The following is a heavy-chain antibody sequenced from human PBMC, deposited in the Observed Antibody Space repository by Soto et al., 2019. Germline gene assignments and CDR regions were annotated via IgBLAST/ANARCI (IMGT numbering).Heavy chain of an antibody. V-gene: IGHV1-69*01. CDR3: ASGIQLWLRRINNGYSG. CDR2: IIPMFGTA. J-gene: IGHJ4*02. CDR1: GGTFSTYA. D-gene: IGHD5-18*01. Sequence: HVQVVQSGAEVKKPESSVKVSCMAPGGTFSTYAISWVRQASGQGLEWMGGIIPMFGTANYAQRFQDRVTITADESTNTVYMELSSLRSEDTAVYFCASGIQLWLRRINNGYSGWGQGTLVTVSS.